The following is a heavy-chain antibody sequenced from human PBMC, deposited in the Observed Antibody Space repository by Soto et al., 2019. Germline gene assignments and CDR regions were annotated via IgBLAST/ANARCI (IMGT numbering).Heavy chain of an antibody. J-gene: IGHJ6*02. D-gene: IGHD3-22*01. CDR3: ARARGYYDSSGYNYPFYYYYYGMDV. V-gene: IGHV3-21*01. CDR1: GFTSSTYT. CDR2: ISSSSSYR. Sequence: EVQLVESGGGLVKPGGSLRLSCAASGFTSSTYTMNWVRQAPGKGLEWVSSISSSSSYRYYADSVKGRFTISRDNAKNSLYLQMNGLRAEDTAVYYCARARGYYDSSGYNYPFYYYYYGMDVWGQGTTVTVSS.